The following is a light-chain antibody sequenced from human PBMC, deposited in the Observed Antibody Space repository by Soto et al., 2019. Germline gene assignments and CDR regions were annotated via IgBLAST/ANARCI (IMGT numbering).Light chain of an antibody. CDR2: GAS. Sequence: VMTQAPATLSVSPGERATLSCRASQTINNNIAWYQLKDGQVPRLLIYGASTRATDIPARFSGSGSGTEFTLTISSLQSEDFAAYQCQQYNNWPQTFDQGTKVEIK. V-gene: IGKV3-15*01. CDR3: QQYNNWPQT. CDR1: QTINNN. J-gene: IGKJ1*01.